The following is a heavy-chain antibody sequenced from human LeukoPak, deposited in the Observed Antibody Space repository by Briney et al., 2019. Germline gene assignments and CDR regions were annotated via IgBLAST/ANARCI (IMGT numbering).Heavy chain of an antibody. CDR3: AWPCLRPRGPKSYYYYYGMDV. CDR2: INPSGGST. V-gene: IGHV1-46*01. CDR1: GYTFTSYY. D-gene: IGHD3-16*01. J-gene: IGHJ6*02. Sequence: ASVKLSCTASGYTFTSYYMHWVRQAPGQGLEWMGIINPSGGSTSYAQTFQGRVTMTRDTSTSTVYMELSSLRSEDTAVYYCAWPCLRPRGPKSYYYYYGMDVWGQGTTVTVSS.